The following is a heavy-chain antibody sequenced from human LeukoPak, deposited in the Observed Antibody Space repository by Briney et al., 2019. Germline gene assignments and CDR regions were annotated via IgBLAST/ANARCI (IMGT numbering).Heavy chain of an antibody. CDR3: ARHAIVVPAAIKEFDP. D-gene: IGHD2-2*02. J-gene: IGHJ5*02. CDR1: GGSISSYY. V-gene: IGHV4-59*01. CDR2: IYYSGST. Sequence: SETLSLTCTVSGGSISSYYWSWIRQPPGKGLEWIGYIYYSGSTNYNPSLKSRVTISVDTSKNQFSLKLSSVTAADTAVYYCARHAIVVPAAIKEFDPWGQGTLVTVSS.